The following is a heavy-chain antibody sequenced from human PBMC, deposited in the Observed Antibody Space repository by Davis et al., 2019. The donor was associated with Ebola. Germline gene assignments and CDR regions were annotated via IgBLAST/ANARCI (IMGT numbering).Heavy chain of an antibody. CDR3: AREGYSSSLYYYYYYMDV. CDR1: GFTFSSYS. V-gene: IGHV3-21*04. Sequence: GESLKISCAASGFTFSSYSMNWVRQAPGKGLEWVSSISSSSSYIYYADSVKGRFTISRDNAKNSLYLQMNSLRAEDTAVYYCAREGYSSSLYYYYYYMDVWGKGTTVTVSS. D-gene: IGHD6-13*01. J-gene: IGHJ6*03. CDR2: ISSSSSYI.